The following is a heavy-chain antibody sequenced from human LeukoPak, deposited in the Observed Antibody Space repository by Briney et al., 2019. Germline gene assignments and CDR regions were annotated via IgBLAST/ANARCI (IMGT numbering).Heavy chain of an antibody. Sequence: SETLSLTCIVSGGSISSRSYYWAWIRQPPGKGLEWIGEINHSGSTKYNPSLKSRVSISVDTSKNQLSLKVSSVTAADTAVYYCASIHQLRGTDVFDIWGQGTMVTVSS. CDR3: ASIHQLRGTDVFDI. CDR2: INHSGST. J-gene: IGHJ3*02. V-gene: IGHV4-39*07. CDR1: GGSISSRSYY. D-gene: IGHD1-1*01.